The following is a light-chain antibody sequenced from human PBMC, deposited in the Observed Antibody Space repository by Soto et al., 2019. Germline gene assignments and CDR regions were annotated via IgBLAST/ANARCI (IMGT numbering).Light chain of an antibody. CDR1: QSVSSSY. J-gene: IGKJ1*01. CDR3: QEYNSYSLT. V-gene: IGKV3-20*01. CDR2: GAS. Sequence: EIVLTQSPGTLSLSPGERATLSCRASQSVSSSYLAWYQQKPGQAPRLLIYGASSRATGIPDRFSGSGSGTDFTLTISRLEPEDFATYYCQEYNSYSLTFGRGTKVEIK.